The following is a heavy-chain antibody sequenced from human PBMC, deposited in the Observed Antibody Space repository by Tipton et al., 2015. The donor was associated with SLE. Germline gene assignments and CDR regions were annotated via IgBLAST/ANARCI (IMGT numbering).Heavy chain of an antibody. V-gene: IGHV4-34*01. CDR1: GGSFSGYH. CDR3: ARSPVDYWDGYSA. D-gene: IGHD3-3*01. Sequence: TLSLTCAVYGGSFSGYHWTWIRQPPGQGLEGIGEIADTGRPNYNPSLKSRVTISLDTSKSQFSLILNSLTAEDTAVYYCARSPVDYWDGYSAWGQGTLVAVSS. CDR2: IADTGRP. J-gene: IGHJ4*02.